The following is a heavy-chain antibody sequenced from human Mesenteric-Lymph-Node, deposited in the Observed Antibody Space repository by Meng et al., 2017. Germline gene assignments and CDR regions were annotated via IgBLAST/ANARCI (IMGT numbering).Heavy chain of an antibody. D-gene: IGHD3-10*01. V-gene: IGHV1-18*01. CDR3: ARSKHFYGSGTSYKIPSEIDY. CDR2: ISAYNGYT. J-gene: IGHJ4*02. CDR1: GDIFTSHA. Sequence: ASVTVSCKASGDIFTSHAITWVRQAPGQGPEWMGWISAYNGYTKYAQIFQGRVTMNTDTSTKTAYMELRSLTSDDTAVYYCARSKHFYGSGTSYKIPSEIDYWGQGTLVTVSS.